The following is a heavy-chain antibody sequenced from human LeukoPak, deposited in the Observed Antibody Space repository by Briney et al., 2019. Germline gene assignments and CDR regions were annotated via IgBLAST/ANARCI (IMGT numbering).Heavy chain of an antibody. CDR3: AKSPLREIAVAGTKL. Sequence: GGSLRLSCAASGFTFSSYAMSWVRQAPGKGLEWVSAISGSGGSTYYADSVKGRFTISRDNSKNTLYLQMNSLRAEDTAVYYCAKSPLREIAVAGTKLGGQGTLVTVFS. V-gene: IGHV3-23*01. D-gene: IGHD6-19*01. CDR1: GFTFSSYA. CDR2: ISGSGGST. J-gene: IGHJ4*02.